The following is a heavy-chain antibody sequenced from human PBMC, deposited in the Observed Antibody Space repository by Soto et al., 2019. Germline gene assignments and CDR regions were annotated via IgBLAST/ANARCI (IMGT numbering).Heavy chain of an antibody. Sequence: AETLNLTCTVFRDSVSSGTHFCHWIGQPPERVLEWIGYIHDSGSTTLYPSIKSRVTISVDTSNNQFSLKLSSVTAADTAVYYCARDYRVSEIFGVVINYAMDVWGQGTTVT. CDR2: IHDSGST. J-gene: IGHJ6*02. D-gene: IGHD3-3*01. CDR3: ARDYRVSEIFGVVINYAMDV. CDR1: RDSVSSGTHF. V-gene: IGHV4-61*01.